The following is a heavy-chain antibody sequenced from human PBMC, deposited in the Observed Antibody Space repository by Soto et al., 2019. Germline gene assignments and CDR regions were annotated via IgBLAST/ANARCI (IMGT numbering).Heavy chain of an antibody. V-gene: IGHV3-11*06. CDR1: GFRVSDNY. CDR3: ARSTGRRQALRYDFCLDV. CDR2: ISSSGGYT. J-gene: IGHJ6*02. Sequence: QVQLEESGGGLVEPGGSLRLSCAASGFRVSDNYMTWIRQAPGKGLEWVSYISSSGGYTNYADSVKGRFTISKDNAKNSLSLQMDSLRGEDTAVYFCARSTGRRQALRYDFCLDVWGQGTTVTVSS.